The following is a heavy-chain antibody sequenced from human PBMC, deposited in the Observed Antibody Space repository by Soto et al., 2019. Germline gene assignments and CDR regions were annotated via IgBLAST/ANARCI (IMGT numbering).Heavy chain of an antibody. CDR3: AGEPLFGGYYYDLDV. J-gene: IGHJ6*04. V-gene: IGHV3-21*06. Sequence: EVQLVESGGGLVKPGGSLTLSCATSGFIFSNYKMNWVRQAPGKGLEWVSSISGTSSHIYYADSVKGRFTISRDNAENSLYMQMNSVRAEDTGVYYCAGEPLFGGYYYDLDVWGKGTTVIVSS. CDR1: GFIFSNYK. CDR2: ISGTSSHI. D-gene: IGHD3-16*01.